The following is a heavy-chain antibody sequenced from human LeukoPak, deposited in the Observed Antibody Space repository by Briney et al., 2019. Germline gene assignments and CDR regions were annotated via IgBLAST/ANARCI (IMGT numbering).Heavy chain of an antibody. Sequence: ASVKVSCKVSGYTLTELSMHWVRQAPGKGLEWMGGFDPEDGETIYAQKFQGRVTMTEDTSTDTAYMELSSLRSEDTAVYYCATSPWAGGGNRGGYYLDYWGQGTLVTVSS. D-gene: IGHD4-23*01. CDR2: FDPEDGET. CDR1: GYTLTELS. J-gene: IGHJ4*02. CDR3: ATSPWAGGGNRGGYYLDY. V-gene: IGHV1-24*01.